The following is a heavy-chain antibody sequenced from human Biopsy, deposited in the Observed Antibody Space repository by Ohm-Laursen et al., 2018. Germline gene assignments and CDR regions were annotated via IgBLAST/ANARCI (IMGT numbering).Heavy chain of an antibody. V-gene: IGHV4-4*07. Sequence: SQTLSPTCNVSGGDINNYYWSWIRQPAGKGLEWIGRIYPGGSTNYNPSLKSRATMSVDTSKKQLSLGLRSVTAADTAMYYCASVVLGPTNDAFDLWGQGTMVVVSS. J-gene: IGHJ3*01. CDR3: ASVVLGPTNDAFDL. CDR1: GGDINNYY. D-gene: IGHD3-22*01. CDR2: IYPGGST.